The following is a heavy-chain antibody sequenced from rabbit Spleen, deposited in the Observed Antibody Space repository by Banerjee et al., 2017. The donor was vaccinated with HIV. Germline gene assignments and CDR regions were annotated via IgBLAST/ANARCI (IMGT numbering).Heavy chain of an antibody. CDR3: ARDLVAVIGWNFRL. D-gene: IGHD1-1*01. J-gene: IGHJ4*01. Sequence: EQLEESGGGLVKPEGSLTLTCKASGVSLNDKDVMCWVRQAPGKGLEWIACINIVTGKSVYANWAEGRFIMSRTSSTTVTLQMTSLTAADTATYFCARDLVAVIGWNFRLWGPGTLVTVS. CDR2: INIVTGKS. CDR1: GVSLNDKDV. V-gene: IGHV1S45*01.